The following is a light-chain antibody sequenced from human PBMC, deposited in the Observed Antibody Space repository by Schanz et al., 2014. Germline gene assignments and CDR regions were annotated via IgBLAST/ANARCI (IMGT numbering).Light chain of an antibody. CDR2: DVS. J-gene: IGLJ2*01. Sequence: QSALTQPPSASGSPGQSVTISCTGTGSDVGGYNYVSWYQQHPGKAPKLMIYDVSNRPSGVSNRFSGSKAGNTASLTISGLQAEDEAHYYCSSYAGSSTVVFGGGTKLTVL. V-gene: IGLV2-14*03. CDR1: GSDVGGYNY. CDR3: SSYAGSSTVV.